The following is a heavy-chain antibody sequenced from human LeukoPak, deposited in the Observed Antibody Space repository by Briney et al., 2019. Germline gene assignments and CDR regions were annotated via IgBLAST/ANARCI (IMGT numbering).Heavy chain of an antibody. CDR1: GFTFSSYG. Sequence: GGSLRLSCAASGFTFSSYGMHWVRQAPGKGLEGVAVISYGGSNKYYADSVKGRFTISRDNSKDTLYLQMNSLRAEDTAVYYCAKSSRPTSNWFDPWGQGTLVTVSS. CDR2: ISYGGSNK. J-gene: IGHJ5*02. CDR3: AKSSRPTSNWFDP. V-gene: IGHV3-30*18.